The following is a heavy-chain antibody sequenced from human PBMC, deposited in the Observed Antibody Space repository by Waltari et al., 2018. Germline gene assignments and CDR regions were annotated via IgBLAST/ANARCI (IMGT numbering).Heavy chain of an antibody. V-gene: IGHV4-4*02. CDR1: GDSMSGNNG. CDR3: ARDRGRGLYLDS. D-gene: IGHD2-15*01. Sequence: QLQLQESGPGLVKPSGTLSLTCTVSGDSMSGNNGWSWVRQSPEKGLEWIGQSHRSGRTNYNPSLESRATISIDTANNQFSLKLTSTTAADTAVYYCARDRGRGLYLDSWGQGTLVTVSP. J-gene: IGHJ4*02. CDR2: SHRSGRT.